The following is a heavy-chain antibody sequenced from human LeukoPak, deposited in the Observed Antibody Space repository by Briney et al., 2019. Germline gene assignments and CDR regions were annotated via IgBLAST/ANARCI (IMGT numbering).Heavy chain of an antibody. CDR2: INPSGGST. CDR1: GYTFTSYY. V-gene: IGHV1-46*01. J-gene: IGHJ3*02. CDR3: ARVGYYDSSGYYYFGYAFDI. Sequence: ASVKVSCKASGYTFTSYYMHWVRQAPGQGLEWMGIINPSGGSTSYAQKFQGRVTMTRDTSTSTVYMELSSLRSEDTAGYYCARVGYYDSSGYYYFGYAFDIWGQGTMVTVSS. D-gene: IGHD3-22*01.